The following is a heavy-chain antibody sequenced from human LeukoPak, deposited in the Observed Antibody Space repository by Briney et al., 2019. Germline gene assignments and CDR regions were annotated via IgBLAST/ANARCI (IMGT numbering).Heavy chain of an antibody. CDR1: GGSINSYY. Sequence: PSETLSLTCTVSGGSINSYYWSWIRQPPGKGLEWIGYIYYSGSTNYNPSLKSRVTISVDTSKNQFSLKLRSVTAADTTVYYCARAYGSGIYRYWGQGTLVTVSS. CDR2: IYYSGST. V-gene: IGHV4-59*01. J-gene: IGHJ4*02. D-gene: IGHD3-10*01. CDR3: ARAYGSGIYRY.